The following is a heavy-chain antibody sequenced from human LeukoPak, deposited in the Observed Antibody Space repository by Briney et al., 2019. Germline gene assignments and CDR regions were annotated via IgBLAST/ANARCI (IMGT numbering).Heavy chain of an antibody. CDR3: AREQVVGTYYFDY. Sequence: ASVKVSCKASGYTFTSYYMHWVRQAPGQGLEWMGMISHSGGSTSYAQKFQGRVTMTRDTSASTVYMELSSLRSDDTAVYYCAREQVVGTYYFDYWGQGTLVTVSS. V-gene: IGHV1-46*01. CDR1: GYTFTSYY. CDR2: ISHSGGST. D-gene: IGHD6-6*01. J-gene: IGHJ4*02.